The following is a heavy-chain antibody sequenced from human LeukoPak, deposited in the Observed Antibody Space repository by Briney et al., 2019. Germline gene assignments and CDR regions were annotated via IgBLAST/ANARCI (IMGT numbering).Heavy chain of an antibody. CDR2: INSDGRMT. Sequence: SGGSLRVSCAASGFSFSSYWMDWVRQAPGKGLVWVSGINSDGRMTRYAESVKGRFTISRDNAKNTLYLQMNTLRAEDTAVYYCARVGSTDSPPAFDIWGQGTTVTVSS. CDR1: GFSFSSYW. V-gene: IGHV3-74*01. D-gene: IGHD3-22*01. CDR3: ARVGSTDSPPAFDI. J-gene: IGHJ3*02.